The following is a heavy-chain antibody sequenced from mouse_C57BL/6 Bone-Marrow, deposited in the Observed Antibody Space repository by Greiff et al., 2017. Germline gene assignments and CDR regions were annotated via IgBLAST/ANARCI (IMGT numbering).Heavy chain of an antibody. V-gene: IGHV1-55*01. D-gene: IGHD1-1*01. CDR3: ARGRDYYGAWFAY. J-gene: IGHJ3*01. CDR1: GYTFTSYW. CDR2: IYPGSGST. Sequence: QVQLQQPGAELVKPGASVKMSCKASGYTFTSYWITWVKQRPGQGLEWIGDIYPGSGSTNYNEKFKSKATLTVDTSSSPAYMQLSSLTSEDSAVYYCARGRDYYGAWFAYWGQGTLVTVSA.